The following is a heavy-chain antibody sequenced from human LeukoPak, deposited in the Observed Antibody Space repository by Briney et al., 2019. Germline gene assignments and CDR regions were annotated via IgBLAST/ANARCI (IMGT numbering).Heavy chain of an antibody. CDR2: ISWDGGST. Sequence: PGGSLRLSCAASGFTFDDYAMHWVRQAPGKGLEWVSLISWDGGSTYYADSVKGRFTISRDNSKNSLYLQMNSLRAEDTALYYCAKDMEVYCGGDCPPLFDYWGQGTLVTVSS. D-gene: IGHD2-21*02. J-gene: IGHJ4*02. V-gene: IGHV3-43D*03. CDR1: GFTFDDYA. CDR3: AKDMEVYCGGDCPPLFDY.